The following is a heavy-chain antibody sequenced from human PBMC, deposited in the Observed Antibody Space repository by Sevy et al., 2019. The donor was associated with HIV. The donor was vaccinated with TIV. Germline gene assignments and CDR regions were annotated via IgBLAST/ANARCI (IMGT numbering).Heavy chain of an antibody. D-gene: IGHD5-12*01. J-gene: IGHJ6*03. CDR1: GFTVSSNY. Sequence: GGSLRLSCAASGFTVSSNYMSWVRQAPGKGLEWVSVIYSGGSTYYADSVKGRFTISRDNSKNMLYLQMNSLRAEDTAVYYCARTGRDGYNPHYYYYYYMDVWGKGTTVTVSS. CDR3: ARTGRDGYNPHYYYYYYMDV. V-gene: IGHV3-53*01. CDR2: IYSGGST.